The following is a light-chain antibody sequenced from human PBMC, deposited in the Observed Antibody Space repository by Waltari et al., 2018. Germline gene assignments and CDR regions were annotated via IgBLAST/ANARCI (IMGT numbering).Light chain of an antibody. CDR3: SSYTSSSGYV. J-gene: IGLJ1*01. V-gene: IGLV2-14*01. CDR2: EVS. Sequence: QSALTQPASVSGSPGQSITISCTGTSSDVGRYNYVSWYQQHPGKAPKLMIYEVSNRPSGVSNRFSGSKSGNTASLTISGLQAEDEADYYCSSYTSSSGYVFGTGTKVTVL. CDR1: SSDVGRYNY.